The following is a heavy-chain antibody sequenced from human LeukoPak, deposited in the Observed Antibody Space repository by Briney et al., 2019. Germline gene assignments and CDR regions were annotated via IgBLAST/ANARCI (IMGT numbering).Heavy chain of an antibody. CDR2: IWYDGSNK. Sequence: QPGRSLRLSCAASGFTFSSYGMHWVRQAPGKGLEWVAVIWYDGSNKYYADSVKGRFTISRDNSKNALYLQMNSLRAEDTAVYYCARENSGWFDPWGQGTLVTVSS. CDR3: ARENSGWFDP. D-gene: IGHD4-23*01. CDR1: GFTFSSYG. V-gene: IGHV3-33*01. J-gene: IGHJ5*02.